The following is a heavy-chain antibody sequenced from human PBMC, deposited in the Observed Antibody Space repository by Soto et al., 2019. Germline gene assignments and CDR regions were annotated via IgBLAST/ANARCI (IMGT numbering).Heavy chain of an antibody. D-gene: IGHD3-10*01. CDR2: IYYSGST. J-gene: IGHJ5*02. CDR3: ARQDYYGSGSYFNWFDP. CDR1: GGSISSSSYY. Sequence: SETLSLTCTVSGGSISSSSYYWGLIRQPPGKGLEWIGSIYYSGSTYYNPSLKSRVTISVDTSKNQFSLKLSSVTAADTAVYYCARQDYYGSGSYFNWFDPWGQGTLVTVSS. V-gene: IGHV4-39*01.